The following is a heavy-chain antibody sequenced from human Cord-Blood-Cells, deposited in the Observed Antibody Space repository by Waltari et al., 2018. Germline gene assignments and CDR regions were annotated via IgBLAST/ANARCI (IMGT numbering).Heavy chain of an antibody. CDR3: ARGGFTNEGDY. J-gene: IGHJ4*02. V-gene: IGHV1-3*01. D-gene: IGHD2-8*01. Sequence: QVQLVQSGAEVKKPGASVKVSCKASGSTFTSYAMHWVRQAPGQRLEWMGWINAGNGNTKYSQKFQGRVTITRDTSASTAYMELSSLRSEDTAVYYCARGGFTNEGDYWGQGTLVTVSS. CDR1: GSTFTSYA. CDR2: INAGNGNT.